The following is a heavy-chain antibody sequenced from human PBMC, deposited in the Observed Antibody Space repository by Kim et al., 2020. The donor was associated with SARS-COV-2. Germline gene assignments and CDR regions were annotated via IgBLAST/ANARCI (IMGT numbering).Heavy chain of an antibody. D-gene: IGHD1-26*01. V-gene: IGHV1-69*10. CDR2: IIPVFGIS. Sequence: SVKVSCQPSEDIFSSFFMNWVRQAPGQGLEWVGGIIPVFGISNYTQKFHGRVTIAADKSTRTVYMELSSLRSEDTAVYYCARGAVLGGKFSPPDNWGQGIQVVVSS. J-gene: IGHJ4*02. CDR3: ARGAVLGGKFSPPDN. CDR1: EDIFSSFF.